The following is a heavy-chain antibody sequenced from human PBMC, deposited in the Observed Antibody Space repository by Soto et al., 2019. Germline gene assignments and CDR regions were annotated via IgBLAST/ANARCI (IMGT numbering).Heavy chain of an antibody. D-gene: IGHD1-26*01. CDR3: ARGGGSYYATGNFDY. V-gene: IGHV4-31*03. CDR2: IYYSGST. CDR1: GGSISSGGYY. Sequence: SETLSLTCTVSGGSISSGGYYRSWIRQHPGKGLEWIGYIYYSGSTYYNPSLKSRVTISVDTSKNQFSLKLSSVTAADTAVYYCARGGGSYYATGNFDYWGQGTLVTVSS. J-gene: IGHJ4*02.